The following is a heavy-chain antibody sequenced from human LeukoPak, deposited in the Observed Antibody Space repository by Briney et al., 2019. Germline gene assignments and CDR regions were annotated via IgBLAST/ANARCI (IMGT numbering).Heavy chain of an antibody. D-gene: IGHD2-2*03. CDR3: AIYGGYCTSTSCYLNYYYGLDV. J-gene: IGHJ6*02. V-gene: IGHV3-7*01. Sequence: GGSLRLSCAASGFTFSSYWMSWVRQAPGKGLEWVANIKQDGSEKYYVDSVKGQFTISRDNAKNSLYLRMNSLRAEDTAVYYCAIYGGYCTSTSCYLNYYYGLDVWGQGTTVTVS. CDR2: IKQDGSEK. CDR1: GFTFSSYW.